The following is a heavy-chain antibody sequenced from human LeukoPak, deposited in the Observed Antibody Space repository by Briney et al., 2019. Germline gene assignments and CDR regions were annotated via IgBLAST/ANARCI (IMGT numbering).Heavy chain of an antibody. CDR1: GFTFSSYE. CDR3: ARQAGVRGVWGNYFDY. J-gene: IGHJ4*02. CDR2: INSSGSTI. Sequence: PGGSLRLSCAASGFTFSSYEMNWVRQAPGKGLEWVSYINSSGSTIYYADSVKGRFTISRDKAKNSLYLQMNSLRAEDTAVYYCARQAGVRGVWGNYFDYWGQGTLVTVSS. V-gene: IGHV3-48*03. D-gene: IGHD3-10*01.